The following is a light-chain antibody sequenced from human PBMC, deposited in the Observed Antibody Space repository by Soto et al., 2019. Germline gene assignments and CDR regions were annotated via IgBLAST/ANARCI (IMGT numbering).Light chain of an antibody. CDR3: QQYNNWPPIT. V-gene: IGKV1-5*03. CDR1: QSISPW. CDR2: KTS. Sequence: DIQMTHSPSTLSAFVGDIVTITFRASQSISPWLAWYQQKPGKVPKLLIHKTSSLESGVPSRFSGSGSGTDFTLTISSLQSEDFAVYYCQQYNNWPPITLGGGTKVDIK. J-gene: IGKJ4*01.